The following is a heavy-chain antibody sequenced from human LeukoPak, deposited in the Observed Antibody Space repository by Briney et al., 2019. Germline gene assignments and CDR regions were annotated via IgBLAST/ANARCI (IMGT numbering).Heavy chain of an antibody. Sequence: ASVKVSCKASGYTFTGYYIHWVRQAPGQGLEWMGWINPNSGATNYAQNFQGRVTMTRDTSISTAFLELSRLRSDDTAVYYCARVSVHSYYFYMGVWGKGTTVTVSS. D-gene: IGHD1-1*01. CDR2: INPNSGAT. J-gene: IGHJ6*03. CDR1: GYTFTGYY. V-gene: IGHV1-2*02. CDR3: ARVSVHSYYFYMGV.